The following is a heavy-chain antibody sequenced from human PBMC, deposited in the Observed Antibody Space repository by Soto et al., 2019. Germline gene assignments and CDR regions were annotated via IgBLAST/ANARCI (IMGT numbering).Heavy chain of an antibody. CDR3: VKDPDSSSWGH. J-gene: IGHJ4*02. D-gene: IGHD6-13*01. V-gene: IGHV3-64D*06. CDR2: ISSNGGST. CDR1: GFTFSSYA. Sequence: GGSLRLSCAASGFTFSSYAMHGVRQAPGKGLEYVSAISSNGGSTYYADSVKGRFTISRDNSKNTLYLQMSSLRAEDTAVYYCVKDPDSSSWGHWGQGTLVTVSS.